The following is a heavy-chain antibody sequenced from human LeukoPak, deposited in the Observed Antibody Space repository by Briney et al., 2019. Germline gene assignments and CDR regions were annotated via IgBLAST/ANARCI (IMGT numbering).Heavy chain of an antibody. Sequence: PSETLSLTCAVYGGSFSGYYWSWIRQPPGKGLEWIGEINHSGSTNYNPSLKSRVTISVDTSKNQFSLKLSSVTAADTAVYYCARVNGGSSGSYYFDYWGQGTLVTVSS. D-gene: IGHD3-22*01. J-gene: IGHJ4*02. V-gene: IGHV4-34*01. CDR3: ARVNGGSSGSYYFDY. CDR2: INHSGST. CDR1: GGSFSGYY.